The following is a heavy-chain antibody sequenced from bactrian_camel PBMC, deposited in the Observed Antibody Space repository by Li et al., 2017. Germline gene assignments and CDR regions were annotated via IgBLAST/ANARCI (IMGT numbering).Heavy chain of an antibody. J-gene: IGHJ4*01. Sequence: HVQLVESGGGLVQPGGSLRLSCAASGFTFSSYYMSWVRQAPGKGLEWVSNIYSDGSGTYYADSVKGRFTISKDNANNTVNLMMNSLKPEDTAMYYCAANFGPYCSGPYLARRANFEGQGTQVTVS. CDR1: GFTFSSYY. CDR2: IYSDGSGT. V-gene: IGHV3-2*01. D-gene: IGHD2*01.